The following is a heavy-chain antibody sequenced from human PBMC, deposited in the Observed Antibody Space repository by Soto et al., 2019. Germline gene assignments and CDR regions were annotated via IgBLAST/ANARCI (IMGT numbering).Heavy chain of an antibody. J-gene: IGHJ4*02. V-gene: IGHV3-74*01. D-gene: IGHD4-17*01. CDR2: INSDGSST. Sequence: EVQLVESGGGLVQPGGSLRLSCAASGFTFSSYWMHWVRQAPGKGLVWVSRINSDGSSTSYADSVKGRFTISRDNAKNTLYLQMNSLRAEDTAVYYCARGGRSGGYGDYFDYWGQGTLVTVSS. CDR1: GFTFSSYW. CDR3: ARGGRSGGYGDYFDY.